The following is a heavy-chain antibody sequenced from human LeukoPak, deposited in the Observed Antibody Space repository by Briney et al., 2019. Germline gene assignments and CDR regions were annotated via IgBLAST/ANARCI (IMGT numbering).Heavy chain of an antibody. V-gene: IGHV4-34*01. J-gene: IGHJ4*02. Sequence: SETLSLTCAVYGGSFSGYYWSWIRQPSGKGLEWIGEINHSGSTNYNPSLKSRVTISVDTSKNQFSLKLSSVTAADTAVYYCAGGRYYDFWSGYGQSFDYWGQGTLVTVSS. CDR2: INHSGST. D-gene: IGHD3-3*01. CDR1: GGSFSGYY. CDR3: AGGRYYDFWSGYGQSFDY.